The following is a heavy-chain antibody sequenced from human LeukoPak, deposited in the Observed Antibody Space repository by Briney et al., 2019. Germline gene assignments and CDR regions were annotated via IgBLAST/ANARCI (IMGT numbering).Heavy chain of an antibody. CDR3: AIGLAMSPQYCYHMGV. D-gene: IGHD2-21*01. Sequence: SETMSLTCTVAGGSISSDYWSWIRQPQGKGLEWIGSIYYSGSTNYNPSLKSRVTISADTSKNQFSLKLSSVTAAAQPGYYGAIGLAMSPQYCYHMGVWRKGNTVTVSS. CDR1: GGSISSDY. V-gene: IGHV4-59*01. J-gene: IGHJ6*04. CDR2: IYYSGST.